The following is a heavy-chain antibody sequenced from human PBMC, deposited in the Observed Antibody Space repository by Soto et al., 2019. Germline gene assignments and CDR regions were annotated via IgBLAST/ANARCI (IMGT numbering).Heavy chain of an antibody. D-gene: IGHD2-15*01. J-gene: IGHJ6*02. CDR2: IYYSGST. CDR1: GGSISSYY. V-gene: IGHV4-59*01. Sequence: QVQLQESGPGLVKPSETLSLTCTVSGGSISSYYWSWIRQPPGKGLEWIGYIYYSGSTNYNPSLKSRVTISVDTAKNQVSLKLSSVTAADTAVYYCARGLGYCSGGSCYNYYYYGMDVWGQGTTVAVSS. CDR3: ARGLGYCSGGSCYNYYYYGMDV.